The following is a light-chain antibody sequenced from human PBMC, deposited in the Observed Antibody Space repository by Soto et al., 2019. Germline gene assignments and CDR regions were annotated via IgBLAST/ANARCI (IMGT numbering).Light chain of an antibody. J-gene: IGKJ2*01. CDR2: KAS. CDR3: QQYNSYST. CDR1: PSISSW. V-gene: IGKV1-5*03. Sequence: DIQMTQSPSTLSASVGDRVTITCRASPSISSWLAWYQQKPGKAPKLLIYKASSLESGVPSRFSGSGSGTEFTLTISSLQPDDFATYYCQQYNSYSTFGQGTKLDIK.